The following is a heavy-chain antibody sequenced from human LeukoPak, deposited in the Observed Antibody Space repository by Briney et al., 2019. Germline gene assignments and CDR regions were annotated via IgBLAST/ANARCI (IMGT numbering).Heavy chain of an antibody. CDR3: ARKRPNYFDY. CDR1: GFTFSSYW. J-gene: IGHJ4*02. CDR2: INSDGSST. V-gene: IGHV3-74*01. Sequence: GGSLRLSCAASGFTFSSYWMHWVRQAPGKGLVWVSRINSDGSSTSYADSVKGRFTISRDNAENSLYLQMNSLRAEDTALYYCARKRPNYFDYWGQGTLVTVSS.